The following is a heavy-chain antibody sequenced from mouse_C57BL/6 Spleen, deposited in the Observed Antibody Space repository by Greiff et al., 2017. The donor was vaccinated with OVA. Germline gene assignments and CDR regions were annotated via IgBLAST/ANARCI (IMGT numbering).Heavy chain of an antibody. CDR1: GFTFSSYA. Sequence: EVQGVESGEGLVKPGGSLKLSCAASGFTFSSYAMSWVRPTPEKRLEWVAYISSGGDYIYYADTVKGRFTISRDNARNTLYLQMSSLKSEDTAMYYCTRGALDLNSAWFAYWGQGTLVTVSA. J-gene: IGHJ3*01. V-gene: IGHV5-9-1*02. CDR3: TRGALDLNSAWFAY. D-gene: IGHD3-1*01. CDR2: ISSGGDYI.